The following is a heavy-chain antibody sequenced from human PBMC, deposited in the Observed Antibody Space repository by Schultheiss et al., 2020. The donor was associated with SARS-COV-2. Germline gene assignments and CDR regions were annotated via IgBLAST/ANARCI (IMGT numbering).Heavy chain of an antibody. CDR1: GYTFTGYY. J-gene: IGHJ6*03. CDR3: ARNEIGAAGVDHYYYMDV. CDR2: IIPIFGTA. D-gene: IGHD6-13*01. V-gene: IGHV1-69*06. Sequence: SVKVSCKASGYTFTGYYIHWLRQAPGQGLEWMGGIIPIFGTANYAQRFQGRVTITADKSTSTIYMELNSLRSEDTAVYYCARNEIGAAGVDHYYYMDVWGKGTTVTVSS.